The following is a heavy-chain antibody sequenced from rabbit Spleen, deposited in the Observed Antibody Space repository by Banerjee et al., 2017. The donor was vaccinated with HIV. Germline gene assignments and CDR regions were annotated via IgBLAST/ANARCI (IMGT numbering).Heavy chain of an antibody. CDR3: ARDSGSSFSSYGMDL. CDR2: IGTAGSGP. J-gene: IGHJ3*01. D-gene: IGHD8-1*01. V-gene: IGHV1S45*01. CDR1: GFDFSDAYA. Sequence: QQQLEESGGGLVKPGGTLTLTCKASGFDFSDAYAMCWVRQAPGRGLEWIGCIGTAGSGPWYASWAKGRFTMSKTSSTTVTLQMTSLTAADTATYFCARDSGSSFSSYGMDLWGQGTLVTVS.